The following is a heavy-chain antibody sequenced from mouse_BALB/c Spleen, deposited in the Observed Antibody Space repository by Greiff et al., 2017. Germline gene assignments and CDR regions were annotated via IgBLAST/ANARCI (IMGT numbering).Heavy chain of an antibody. J-gene: IGHJ2*01. CDR1: GFTFSSYA. CDR2: ISSGGST. CDR3: ARINTPRSDFDD. Sequence: EVQLVESGGGLVKPGGSLKLSCAASGFTFSSYAMSWVRQTPEKRLEWVASISSGGSTYYPDSVKGRFTISRDNARNILYLQMSSLRSEDTAMYYCARINTPRSDFDDWGQGTTRTVSS. V-gene: IGHV5-6-5*01. D-gene: IGHD2-10*02.